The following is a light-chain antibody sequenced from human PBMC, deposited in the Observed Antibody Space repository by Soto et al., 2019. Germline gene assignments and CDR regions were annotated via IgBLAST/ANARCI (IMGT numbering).Light chain of an antibody. V-gene: IGKV3-15*01. J-gene: IGKJ1*01. Sequence: EIVMTQSPGTLSLSPGERATLSCRASQSVSTTVAWYHQKPGQAPRLLVYGASTRATGIPARFSGSGAGPDFTLTIPGRQSEDFGFFFCKQYKDWPTRLGQGP. CDR2: GAS. CDR3: KQYKDWPTR. CDR1: QSVSTT.